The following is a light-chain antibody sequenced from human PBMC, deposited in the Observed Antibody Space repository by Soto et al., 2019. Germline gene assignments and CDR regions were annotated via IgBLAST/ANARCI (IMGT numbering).Light chain of an antibody. CDR1: QSVLHSSNNKNY. Sequence: DIVMTQSPDSLAVSLGERATINCKSSQSVLHSSNNKNYLAWYQQKPGQPPKLLIYWASIRESGVPDRFSGSGSGTDFTLTISSLQAADVAVYYCQQYYSSPLTFGGGTKVEIK. J-gene: IGKJ4*01. CDR3: QQYYSSPLT. CDR2: WAS. V-gene: IGKV4-1*01.